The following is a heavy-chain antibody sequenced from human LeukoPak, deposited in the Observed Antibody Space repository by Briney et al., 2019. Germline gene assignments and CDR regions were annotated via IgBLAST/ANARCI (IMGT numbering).Heavy chain of an antibody. V-gene: IGHV3-43*01. Sequence: GGSLRLSCAASGFTFDDYTMHWVRQAPGKGLEWVSLISWDGGSTYYADSVKGRFTISRDNSKNSLYLQMNSLRTEDTALYYFARNYYGSGTYHMDVWGKGTTVTVSS. J-gene: IGHJ6*03. D-gene: IGHD3-10*01. CDR3: ARNYYGSGTYHMDV. CDR2: ISWDGGST. CDR1: GFTFDDYT.